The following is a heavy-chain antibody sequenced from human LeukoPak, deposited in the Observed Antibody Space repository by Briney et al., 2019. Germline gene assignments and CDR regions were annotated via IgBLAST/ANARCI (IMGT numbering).Heavy chain of an antibody. CDR3: ARSHYVWGSYLELVDYYYYMDV. CDR2: MNPNSGNT. Sequence: ASVKVSCKASGYTFTSYGINWVRQATGQGLEWMGWMNPNSGNTGYAQKFQGRVTMTRNTSISTAYMELSSLRSEDTAVYYCARSHYVWGSYLELVDYYYYMDVWGKGTTVTVSS. J-gene: IGHJ6*03. CDR1: GYTFTSYG. V-gene: IGHV1-8*02. D-gene: IGHD3-16*02.